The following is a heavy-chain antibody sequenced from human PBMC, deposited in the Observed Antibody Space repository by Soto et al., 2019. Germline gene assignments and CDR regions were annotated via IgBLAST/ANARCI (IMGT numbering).Heavy chain of an antibody. D-gene: IGHD2-21*02. Sequence: QVQLQESGPGLVKPSDTLSLTCAVSGYSISSSNWWGWMRQPPGKGLEWIGYIYYSGSTYYNPSLKSRVTMSVDTSKNQFSLKLSSVTAVDTAVYYCARSESSGDCCTFDYWGQGTLVTVSS. J-gene: IGHJ4*02. V-gene: IGHV4-28*01. CDR2: IYYSGST. CDR1: GYSISSSNW. CDR3: ARSESSGDCCTFDY.